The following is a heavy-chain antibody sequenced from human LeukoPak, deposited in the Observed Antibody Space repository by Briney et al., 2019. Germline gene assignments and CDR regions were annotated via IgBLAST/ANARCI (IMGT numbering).Heavy chain of an antibody. CDR1: GFTFNIYS. Sequence: GGSLRLSCEVSGFTFNIYSMNWVRQVPGKGLEWVSSISSQSVYIYYADSVKGRFAISRDNAKKSLYLQMNSLTAEDTAVYFCSRDLDCTVTTCFDGDDGFDIWGRGTMVTVSS. D-gene: IGHD2-8*02. CDR3: SRDLDCTVTTCFDGDDGFDI. V-gene: IGHV3-21*01. CDR2: ISSQSVYI. J-gene: IGHJ3*02.